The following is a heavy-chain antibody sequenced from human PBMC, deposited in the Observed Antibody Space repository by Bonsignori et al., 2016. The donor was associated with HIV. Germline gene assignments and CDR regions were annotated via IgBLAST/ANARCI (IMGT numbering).Heavy chain of an antibody. CDR2: INPSGGST. CDR3: ARGGRWGCTNGVCYGEYFQH. Sequence: WVRQAPGQGLEWMGIINPSGGSTSYAQKFQGRVTMTRDTSTSTVYMELSSLRSEDTAVYYCARGGRWGCTNGVCYGEYFQHWGQGTLVTVSS. V-gene: IGHV1-46*01. J-gene: IGHJ1*01. D-gene: IGHD2-8*01.